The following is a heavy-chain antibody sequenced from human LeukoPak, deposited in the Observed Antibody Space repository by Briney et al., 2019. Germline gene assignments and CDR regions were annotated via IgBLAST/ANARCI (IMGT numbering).Heavy chain of an antibody. CDR3: TTDRGYGHPDI. CDR1: GGSISSDGYS. D-gene: IGHD5-12*01. V-gene: IGHV4-30-2*01. CDR2: IYDSGRA. Sequence: SQTLSLTCAVSGGSISSDGYSWSWIRQPPGKGLEWIGYIYDSGRAFYNASLKSRVTMSVDRSKNQFSLNLHSVTAADTAVYYCTTDRGYGHPDIWGQGALVTVSS. J-gene: IGHJ4*02.